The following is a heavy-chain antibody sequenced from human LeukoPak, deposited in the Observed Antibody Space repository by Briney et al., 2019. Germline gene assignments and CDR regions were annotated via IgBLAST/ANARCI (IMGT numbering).Heavy chain of an antibody. CDR2: TSGDGSNE. CDR1: GFTFSRYA. CDR3: ARDGGDGYNQIDH. Sequence: GTSLRLSCAASGFTFSRYAMHWVRQAPGKGLECMAVTSGDGSNEHYAGSVKGRFTISRDNSKNTLYLQMNSLRTEDTAVYYCARDGGDGYNQIDHWGQGTLVTVSS. J-gene: IGHJ4*02. D-gene: IGHD5-24*01. V-gene: IGHV3-30-3*01.